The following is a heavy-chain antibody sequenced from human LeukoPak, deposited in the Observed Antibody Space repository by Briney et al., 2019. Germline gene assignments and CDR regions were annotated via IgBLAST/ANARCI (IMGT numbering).Heavy chain of an antibody. D-gene: IGHD4-11*01. Sequence: SETLSFTCTVSGGSISSYYWSWIRQPAGKGLEWIGRIYTSGSTNYNPSLKSRVTMSVDTSKNQFSLRLSSVTAADTAVYYCARDSYSNYSYYYYYMDVWGKGTTVTVSS. CDR1: GGSISSYY. V-gene: IGHV4-4*07. CDR2: IYTSGST. J-gene: IGHJ6*03. CDR3: ARDSYSNYSYYYYYMDV.